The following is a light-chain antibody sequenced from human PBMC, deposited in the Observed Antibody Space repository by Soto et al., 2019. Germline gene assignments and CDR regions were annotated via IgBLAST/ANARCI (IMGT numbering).Light chain of an antibody. CDR1: QSILNPSTNKSY. CDR3: QQYYSTPFT. J-gene: IGKJ3*01. V-gene: IGKV4-1*01. CDR2: WAS. Sequence: EIVLTQSPDTLAVSLGERAAINCKSSQSILNPSTNKSYLAWYQQRPGQPPKLLIYWASDRESGVPNRFSGSGSGTDFTLTISGLQAEDVAVYYCQQYYSTPFTFGPGTRLDIK.